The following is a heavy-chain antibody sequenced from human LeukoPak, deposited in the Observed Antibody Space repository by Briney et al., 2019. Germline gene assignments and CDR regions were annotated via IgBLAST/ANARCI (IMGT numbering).Heavy chain of an antibody. Sequence: ASETQSLTCAVSAASISNYYWSWIRQAPGKGLEWIGHISTSGSTNYNPSLKSRVSISLDTSKNRFSLNLNFVTAADTAVYYCASPRSGYRYTFDYWGQGALVTVSS. J-gene: IGHJ4*02. CDR2: ISTSGST. V-gene: IGHV4-4*09. CDR1: AASISNYY. CDR3: ASPRSGYRYTFDY. D-gene: IGHD3-22*01.